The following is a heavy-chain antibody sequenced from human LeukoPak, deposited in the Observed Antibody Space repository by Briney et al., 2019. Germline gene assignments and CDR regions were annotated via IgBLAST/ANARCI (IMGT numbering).Heavy chain of an antibody. CDR2: IYYSGST. Sequence: SQTLSLTCAVSGGSISSGGYYWSCIRQHPGKGLEWIGYIYYSGSTYYNPSLKSRVTISVDTSKNQFSLKLSSVTAADTAVYYCARGTMVRGSQYRYYFDYWGQGTLVTVSS. D-gene: IGHD3-10*01. V-gene: IGHV4-31*11. J-gene: IGHJ4*02. CDR1: GGSISSGGYY. CDR3: ARGTMVRGSQYRYYFDY.